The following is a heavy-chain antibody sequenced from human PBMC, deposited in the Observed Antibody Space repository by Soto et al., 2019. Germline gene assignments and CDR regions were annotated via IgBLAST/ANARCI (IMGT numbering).Heavy chain of an antibody. CDR1: GGSISSNNYH. D-gene: IGHD6-13*01. CDR2: IYYSRTT. CDR3: ARLLTAAAHNDY. J-gene: IGHJ4*02. V-gene: IGHV4-39*01. Sequence: SETLSLTCTVSGGSISSNNYHWGWIRQPPGKGLDWIGTIYYSRTTYYKPSLKSRVTISVDTSKNQFSLKLISVTAADTAVYYCARLLTAAAHNDYWGQGTLVTVSS.